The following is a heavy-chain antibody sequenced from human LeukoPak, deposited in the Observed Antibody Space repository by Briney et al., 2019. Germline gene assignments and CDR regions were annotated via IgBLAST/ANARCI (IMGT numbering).Heavy chain of an antibody. CDR2: IYYSGST. V-gene: IGHV4-59*01. D-gene: IGHD6-13*01. CDR1: GGSISSYY. CDR3: ARASTGYSSSWYGYYYYYMDV. Sequence: SETLSLTCTVSGGSISSYYWSWIRQPPGKGLEWIGYIYYSGSTNYNPSLKSRVTISVDTSKNQFSLKLSSVTAADTAVYYCARASTGYSSSWYGYYYYYMDVWGKGTTVTVSS. J-gene: IGHJ6*03.